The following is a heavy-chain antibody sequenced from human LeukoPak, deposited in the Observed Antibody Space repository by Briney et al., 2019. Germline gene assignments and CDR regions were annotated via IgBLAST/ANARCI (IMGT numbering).Heavy chain of an antibody. V-gene: IGHV3-53*01. D-gene: IGHD6-13*01. CDR1: GFTVSSNY. Sequence: GGSLRLSCAASGFTVSSNYMSWVRQAPGKGLEWVSVIYSGGSTYYADSVKGRFTISRDNSKNTLYLQMNSLRAEDTAVYYCARVNRAAAVTIGYYYYYMDVWGQGTTVTVSS. J-gene: IGHJ6*03. CDR2: IYSGGST. CDR3: ARVNRAAAVTIGYYYYYMDV.